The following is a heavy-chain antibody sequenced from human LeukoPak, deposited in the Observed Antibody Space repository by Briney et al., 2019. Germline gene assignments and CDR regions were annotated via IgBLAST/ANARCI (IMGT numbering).Heavy chain of an antibody. D-gene: IGHD3-9*01. J-gene: IGHJ5*02. Sequence: SETLSLTCTVSGGSISSYYWSWIRQPPGKGLEWIGYIYYSGSTNYNPSLKSRVTISVDTSKNQFSLKLSSVTAADTAVYYCACPYYDILSFDPWGQGTLVTVSS. V-gene: IGHV4-59*01. CDR2: IYYSGST. CDR3: ACPYYDILSFDP. CDR1: GGSISSYY.